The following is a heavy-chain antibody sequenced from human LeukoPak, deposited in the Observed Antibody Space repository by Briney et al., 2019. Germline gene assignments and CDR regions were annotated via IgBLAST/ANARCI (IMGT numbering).Heavy chain of an antibody. V-gene: IGHV1-46*01. J-gene: IGHJ4*02. CDR3: ARATSDYYDSSGYIGYYFDY. D-gene: IGHD3-22*01. CDR1: GYTFTSYY. CDR2: INPSGGST. Sequence: ASVKVSCKASGYTFTSYYMHWVRQAPGQGLEWMGIINPSGGSTSYAQKFQGRVTMTRDTSTSTVYMELSSLRSEDTAVYYCARATSDYYDSSGYIGYYFDYWGQGTLVTVSS.